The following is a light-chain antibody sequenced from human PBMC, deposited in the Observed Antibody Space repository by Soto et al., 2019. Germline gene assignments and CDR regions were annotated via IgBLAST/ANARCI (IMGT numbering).Light chain of an antibody. CDR1: SGDVGAYDF. V-gene: IGLV2-14*01. J-gene: IGLJ1*01. Sequence: QSVLTQPASVSGSPGQSITISCTGTSGDVGAYDFVSWYQHHPGKAPRLVIYDVSRRPAGASDRFSGSKSGSTASLTISSLQAEDEADYYCLSFTLHYSYVFGTGTKVTGL. CDR3: LSFTLHYSYV. CDR2: DVS.